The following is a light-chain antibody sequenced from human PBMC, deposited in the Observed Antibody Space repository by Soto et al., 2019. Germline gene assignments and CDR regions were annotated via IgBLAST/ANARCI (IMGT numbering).Light chain of an antibody. Sequence: QSALTQPASVSGSPGQSITISWTGTSSDIGDSNYVSWYQQHPGKAPKLVIYDVSNRPSGVSNRFSGSKSANTASLTISGLQTQDEADYYCSSFRSSSTSYVFGTGTKVTVL. CDR1: SSDIGDSNY. J-gene: IGLJ1*01. V-gene: IGLV2-14*03. CDR2: DVS. CDR3: SSFRSSSTSYV.